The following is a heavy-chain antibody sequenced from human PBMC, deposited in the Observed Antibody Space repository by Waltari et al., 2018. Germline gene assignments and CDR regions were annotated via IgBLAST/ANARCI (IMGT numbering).Heavy chain of an antibody. CDR2: LYYSGST. CDR1: GGSISSGGYY. V-gene: IGHV4-31*03. J-gene: IGHJ4*02. Sequence: QVQLQESGPGLVKPSQTLSLTCTVSGGSISSGGYYWSWLRQHPGKGLEWIWYLYYSGSTYYNPSLKSRVTISVDTSKNQFSLKLSSVTAADTAVYYCASSATHYYDSSGYFDYWGQGTLVTVSS. CDR3: ASSATHYYDSSGYFDY. D-gene: IGHD3-22*01.